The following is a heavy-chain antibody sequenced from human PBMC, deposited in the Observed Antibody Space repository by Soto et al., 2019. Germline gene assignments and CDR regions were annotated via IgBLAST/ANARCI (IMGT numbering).Heavy chain of an antibody. CDR2: MNPNTGNS. D-gene: IGHD1-1*01. Sequence: ASVKVSCKSSGYTFTSYDIYWVRQATGQGLEWMGWMNPNTGNSGYAQKFQGRVTMTSDTSISTAHMELSSLRSEDTAVYYCARRAETNGWNGFGADKYYFDFWGQGTLVTVSS. CDR3: ARRAETNGWNGFGADKYYFDF. V-gene: IGHV1-8*01. J-gene: IGHJ4*02. CDR1: GYTFTSYD.